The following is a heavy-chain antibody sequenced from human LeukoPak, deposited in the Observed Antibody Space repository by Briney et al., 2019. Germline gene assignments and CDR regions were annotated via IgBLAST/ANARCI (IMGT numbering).Heavy chain of an antibody. V-gene: IGHV1-69*13. CDR3: ALGVYSGYSRVIFYFNY. Sequence: GASVKVSCKASGGTFSSYAISWVRQAPGQGLEWMGGIIPIFGTADYAQKFQGRVTITADESTSTAYMDLSSLTSEDTAVYYCALGVYSGYSRVIFYFNYWGQGTLVTVSS. J-gene: IGHJ4*02. D-gene: IGHD5-12*01. CDR2: IIPIFGTA. CDR1: GGTFSSYA.